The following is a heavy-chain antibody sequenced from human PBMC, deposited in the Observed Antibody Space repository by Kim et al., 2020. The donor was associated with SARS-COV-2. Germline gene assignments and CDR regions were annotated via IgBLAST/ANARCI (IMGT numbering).Heavy chain of an antibody. Sequence: SVKVSCTASGGTFSSSASSWVRQAPGQGLEWMGGIIPLFTTGDYAQKFQGRLTITADESTSTASMELSNLRSDDTAVYYCARLGHHYDRSGFIDWGQGTLVLVSP. V-gene: IGHV1-69*13. CDR3: ARLGHHYDRSGFID. CDR2: IIPLFTTG. CDR1: GGTFSSSA. J-gene: IGHJ4*02. D-gene: IGHD3-22*01.